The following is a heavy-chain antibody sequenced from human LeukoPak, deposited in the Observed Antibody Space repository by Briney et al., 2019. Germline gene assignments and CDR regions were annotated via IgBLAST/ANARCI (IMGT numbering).Heavy chain of an antibody. J-gene: IGHJ3*02. D-gene: IGHD2-2*01. CDR3: ASSVYQSRVVPVQNAFDI. CDR2: IIPIFGTA. CDR1: GGTFSSYA. V-gene: IGHV1-69*05. Sequence: SVKVSCKASGGTFSSYAISWVRQAPGQGLEWMGGIIPIFGTANYAQKFQGRVTITTDESTSTAYMELSSLRSEDTAVYYCASSVYQSRVVPVQNAFDIWGQGTMVTVSS.